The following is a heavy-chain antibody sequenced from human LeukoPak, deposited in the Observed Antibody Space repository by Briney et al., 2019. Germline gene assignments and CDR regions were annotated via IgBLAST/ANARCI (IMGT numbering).Heavy chain of an antibody. CDR3: ARGPYYYDSSGYYYVDY. Sequence: ASVKVSCKASGYTFTGYYMHWVRQAPGQGLEWMGWISAYNGNTNYAQKLQGRVTMTTDTSTSTAYMELRSLRSDDTAVYYCARGPYYYDSSGYYYVDYWGQGTLVTVSS. CDR1: GYTFTGYY. J-gene: IGHJ4*02. V-gene: IGHV1-18*04. CDR2: ISAYNGNT. D-gene: IGHD3-22*01.